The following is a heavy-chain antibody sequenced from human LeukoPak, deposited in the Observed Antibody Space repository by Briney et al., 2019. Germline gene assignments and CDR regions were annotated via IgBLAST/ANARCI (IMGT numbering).Heavy chain of an antibody. V-gene: IGHV4-39*07. Sequence: PSETLSLTCTVSGGSISSSSYYWGWIRQPPGKGLEWIGEINHSGSTNYNPSLKSRVTISVDTSKNQFSLKLSSVTAADTAVYYCARGPPIVVVIRSRAFDIWGQGTMVTVSS. CDR3: ARGPPIVVVIRSRAFDI. CDR1: GGSISSSSYY. D-gene: IGHD3-22*01. CDR2: INHSGST. J-gene: IGHJ3*02.